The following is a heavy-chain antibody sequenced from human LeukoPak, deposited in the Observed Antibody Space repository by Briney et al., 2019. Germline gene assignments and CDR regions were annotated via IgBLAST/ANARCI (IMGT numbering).Heavy chain of an antibody. CDR2: IYSGGST. CDR3: ARERGYSSSWYVWSYYYYMDV. D-gene: IGHD6-13*01. CDR1: GFTVSSNY. Sequence: GGSLRLSCAASGFTVSSNYMSWVRQAPGKGLEWVLVIYSGGSTYYADSVKGRFTISRDNAKNSLYLQMNSLRAEDTAVYYCARERGYSSSWYVWSYYYYMDVWGKGTTVTISS. V-gene: IGHV3-53*01. J-gene: IGHJ6*03.